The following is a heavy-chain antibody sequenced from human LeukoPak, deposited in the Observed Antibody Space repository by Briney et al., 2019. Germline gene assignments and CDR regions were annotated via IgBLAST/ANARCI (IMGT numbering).Heavy chain of an antibody. CDR1: GFKFSDYY. V-gene: IGHV3-11*04. D-gene: IGHD1-26*01. J-gene: IGHJ4*02. Sequence: SGGSLRLSCAASGFKFSDYYMAWIRQAPGKGLEWISYISTRGDTRYYGDSAKGRFIVSRDNAKNSLFLQMNSLRAEDTAVYYCARDPSWEILSYFALWGLGTLVTVSS. CDR2: ISTRGDTR. CDR3: ARDPSWEILSYFAL.